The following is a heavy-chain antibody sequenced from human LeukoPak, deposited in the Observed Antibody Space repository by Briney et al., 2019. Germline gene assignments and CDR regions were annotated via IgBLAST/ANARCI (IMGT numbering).Heavy chain of an antibody. Sequence: SQTLSLTCTVSGGSFSSDNYYWSWIRQPAGKGLEWIGRIYTSGSINYNPSLEGRVTISVDTSKNQFSLRLSSETAADTAVYYCAGEHGFDSSGYYFPHHWGQGTLVTVSS. V-gene: IGHV4-61*02. J-gene: IGHJ5*02. D-gene: IGHD3-22*01. CDR2: IYTSGSI. CDR3: AGEHGFDSSGYYFPHH. CDR1: GGSFSSDNYY.